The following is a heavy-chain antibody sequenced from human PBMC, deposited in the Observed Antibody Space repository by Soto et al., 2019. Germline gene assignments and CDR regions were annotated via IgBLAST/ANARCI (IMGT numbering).Heavy chain of an antibody. Sequence: ASVKVSCKASGYTFTSYDINWVRQATGQGLEWMGWMNPNSGNTGYAQKFQGRVTMTRNTSISTAYTELSSLRSEDTAVYYCASDGGSSWYPRACDHWGQGTMVTVSS. CDR1: GYTFTSYD. CDR2: MNPNSGNT. J-gene: IGHJ3*01. CDR3: ASDGGSSWYPRACDH. V-gene: IGHV1-8*01. D-gene: IGHD6-13*01.